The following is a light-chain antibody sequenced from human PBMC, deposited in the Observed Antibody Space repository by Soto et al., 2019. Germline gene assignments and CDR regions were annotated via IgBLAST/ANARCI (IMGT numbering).Light chain of an antibody. CDR3: MQALQTPYMYT. CDR2: LGS. J-gene: IGKJ2*01. V-gene: IGKV2-28*01. CDR1: QSLLHSNGYNY. Sequence: DIVMTQSPLSLPVTPGEPASISCRSSQSLLHSNGYNYLDWYLQKPGQSPQLLIYLGSNRASGVPDKVSGSGSGTDFTLKISRVEAEDVGVYYCMQALQTPYMYTFGQGTKLEIK.